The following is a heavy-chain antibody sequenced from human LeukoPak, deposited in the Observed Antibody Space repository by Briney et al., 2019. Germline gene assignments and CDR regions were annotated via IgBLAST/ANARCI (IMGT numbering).Heavy chain of an antibody. J-gene: IGHJ4*02. CDR1: GGSISSYY. V-gene: IGHV4-4*07. CDR2: IYASGST. Sequence: SETLSLTCTVSGGSISSYYWSWIRQPAGKELEWIGRIYASGSTNYKPSLKSRLTMSLDTSKNQFSLKLTSVTAADTAVYYCARKRVYSSSWYYWGQGTLVSVSS. D-gene: IGHD6-13*01. CDR3: ARKRVYSSSWYY.